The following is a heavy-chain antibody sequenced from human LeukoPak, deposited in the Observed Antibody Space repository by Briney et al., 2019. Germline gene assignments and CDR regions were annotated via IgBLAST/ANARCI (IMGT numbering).Heavy chain of an antibody. CDR2: IIPIFGTA. V-gene: IGHV1-69*05. J-gene: IGHJ5*02. D-gene: IGHD5-24*01. CDR1: GGTFSSYA. Sequence: GASVKVSXKASGGTFSSYAISWVRQAPGQGLEWMGRIIPIFGTANYAQKFQGRVTITTDESTSTAYMELSSLRSEDTAVYYCARGAHRRDGYNLDWFDPWGQGTLVTVSS. CDR3: ARGAHRRDGYNLDWFDP.